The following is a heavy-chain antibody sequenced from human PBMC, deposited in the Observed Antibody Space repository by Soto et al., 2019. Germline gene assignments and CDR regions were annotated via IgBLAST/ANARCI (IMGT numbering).Heavy chain of an antibody. J-gene: IGHJ4*02. CDR3: AKVVSSGYYYFDY. D-gene: IGHD3-22*01. Sequence: PGRSLRLSCASSVFTFISYCMQWVRQAPGKGLEWVAVISYDGSNKYYADSVKGRFTISRDNSKNTLYLQMNSLRAEDTAVYYCAKVVSSGYYYFDYWGQGTLVTVSS. CDR1: VFTFISYC. V-gene: IGHV3-30*18. CDR2: ISYDGSNK.